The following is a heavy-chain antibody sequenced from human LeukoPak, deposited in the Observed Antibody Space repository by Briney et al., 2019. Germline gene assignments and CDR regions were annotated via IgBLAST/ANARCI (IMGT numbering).Heavy chain of an antibody. V-gene: IGHV3-21*01. CDR2: ISSSSSYI. CDR1: GFTVSSNY. D-gene: IGHD3-10*01. CDR3: ARAPHGVDTDY. J-gene: IGHJ4*02. Sequence: PGGSLRLSCAASGFTVSSNYMSWVRQAPGKGLEWVSSISSSSSYIYYTDSVKGRFTISRDNAKNSLYLQMNSLRAEDTAVYYCARAPHGVDTDYWGQGTLVTVSS.